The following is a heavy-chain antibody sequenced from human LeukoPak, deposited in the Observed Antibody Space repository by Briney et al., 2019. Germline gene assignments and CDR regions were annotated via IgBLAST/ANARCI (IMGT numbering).Heavy chain of an antibody. J-gene: IGHJ4*02. D-gene: IGHD3-22*01. V-gene: IGHV3-23*01. CDR3: ARGPYYYDSSGYPSH. CDR2: ISGSGGST. CDR1: GFTFSSYA. Sequence: GGSLRLSCAASGFTFSSYAMSWVRQAPGKGLEWVSAISGSGGSTYYADSVKGRFTVSRDNAKTTLYLQMNSLRAEDTAVYYCARGPYYYDSSGYPSHWGQGTLVTVSS.